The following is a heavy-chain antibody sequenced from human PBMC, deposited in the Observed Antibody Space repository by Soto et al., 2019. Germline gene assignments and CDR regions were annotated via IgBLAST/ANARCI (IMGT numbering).Heavy chain of an antibody. CDR2: ISYDGSNK. CDR1: GFTFSSYG. Sequence: PGGSLRLSCAASGFTFSSYGMHWVRQAPGKGLEWVAVISYDGSNKYYADSVKGRFTISRDNSKNTLYLQMNSLRAEDTAVYYCANFLYSSGYYEDYFDYWGQGT. V-gene: IGHV3-30*18. D-gene: IGHD3-22*01. J-gene: IGHJ4*02. CDR3: ANFLYSSGYYEDYFDY.